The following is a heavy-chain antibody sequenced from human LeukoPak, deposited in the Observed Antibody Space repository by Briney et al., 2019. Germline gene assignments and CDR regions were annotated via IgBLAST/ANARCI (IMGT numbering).Heavy chain of an antibody. CDR2: INIDGSNT. CDR1: GFTFSNYW. CDR3: ARDTRRAHDY. V-gene: IGHV3-74*01. Sequence: PGGSLRLSCAVSGFTFSNYWMYWVRQAPGKGLVWVSGINIDGSNTYYADSVKGRFTISRDNAKNTLFLQMNSLRAEDTAVYYCARDTRRAHDYWGQGTLVTVSS. J-gene: IGHJ4*02.